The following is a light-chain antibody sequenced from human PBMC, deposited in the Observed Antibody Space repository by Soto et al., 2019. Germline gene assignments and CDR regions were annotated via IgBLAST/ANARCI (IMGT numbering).Light chain of an antibody. CDR1: QTISSW. V-gene: IGKV1-5*03. CDR3: QHYNSYGT. CDR2: KAS. J-gene: IGKJ1*01. Sequence: DIQMTQSPSTLSASVRDRVTITCRASQTISSWLAWFQQRPGRAPKFLIYKASSLKNGVPLRFSGSGSGTQFTLTNSSLQPDDFATYYCQHYNSYGTFGQGTKV.